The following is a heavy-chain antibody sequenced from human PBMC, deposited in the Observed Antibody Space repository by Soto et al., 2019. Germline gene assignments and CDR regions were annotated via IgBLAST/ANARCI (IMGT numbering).Heavy chain of an antibody. CDR3: AREYSSSTPLLDY. V-gene: IGHV1-3*01. CDR2: INGGNGNT. J-gene: IGHJ4*02. D-gene: IGHD6-13*01. CDR1: GYTLTDYA. Sequence: ASVKVSCKPSGYTLTDYAMHWVRQAPGQRLEWMAWINGGNGNTKYSQKFQGRVTITRDTSASTAYVELSSLRSEDTAMYYCAREYSSSTPLLDYWGQGTLVTVSS.